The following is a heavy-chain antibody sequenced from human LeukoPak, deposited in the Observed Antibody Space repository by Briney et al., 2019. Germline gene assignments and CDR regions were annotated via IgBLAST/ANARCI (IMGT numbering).Heavy chain of an antibody. V-gene: IGHV3-7*01. CDR1: GFIFSGAW. D-gene: IGHD6-13*01. J-gene: IGHJ4*02. CDR2: IKEDGSEK. CDR3: ARIMNSSPDY. Sequence: GGSLRLSCAASGFIFSGAWMSWVRQAPGKGLEWVANIKEDGSEKHYVDSVNGRFTISRGNAKNSVYLQMNSLRAEDTAVYYCARIMNSSPDYWGQGTLVTVSS.